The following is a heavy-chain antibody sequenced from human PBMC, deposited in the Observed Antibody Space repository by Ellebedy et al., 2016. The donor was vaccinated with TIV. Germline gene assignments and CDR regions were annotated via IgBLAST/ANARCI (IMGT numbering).Heavy chain of an antibody. D-gene: IGHD5-12*01. CDR2: IIPIFGTA. J-gene: IGHJ4*02. CDR1: GGTFSSYA. CDR3: ARDSRVDEEVWYYFDY. Sequence: SVKVSCXASGGTFSSYAISWVRQAPGQGLEWMGGIIPIFGTANYAQKFQGRVTITADESTSTAYMELSSLRSEDTAVYYCARDSRVDEEVWYYFDYWGQGTLVTVSS. V-gene: IGHV1-69*13.